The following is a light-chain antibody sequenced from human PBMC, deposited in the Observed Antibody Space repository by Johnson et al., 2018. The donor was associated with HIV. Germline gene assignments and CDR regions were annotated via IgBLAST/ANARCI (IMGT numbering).Light chain of an antibody. Sequence: QSVLTQPPSVSAAPGQKVTISCSGSTSNIGSNYVSWYQQLPGTAPKLLIYDTNKRPSGIPDRFSGSKSGTSATLGITGLQTGDEADYYCGTWDSSLSTGYVFGTGTKVTVL. CDR1: TSNIGSNY. CDR2: DTN. CDR3: GTWDSSLSTGYV. J-gene: IGLJ1*01. V-gene: IGLV1-51*01.